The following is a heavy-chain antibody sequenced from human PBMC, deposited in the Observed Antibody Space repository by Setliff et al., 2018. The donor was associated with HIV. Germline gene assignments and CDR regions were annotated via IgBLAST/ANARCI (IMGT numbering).Heavy chain of an antibody. J-gene: IGHJ6*02. CDR2: ISSTGSLI. CDR3: ARTRIVGASPDYDYGMDV. V-gene: IGHV3-48*04. CDR1: GFTLRTHS. Sequence: GGSLRLSCAASGFTLRTHSMNWVRQAPGKGLEWVSYISSTGSLIFYADSVKGRFTISRDNAKNSLHLQMDSLRADDTAVYYCARTRIVGASPDYDYGMDVWGRGTTVTVSS. D-gene: IGHD1-26*01.